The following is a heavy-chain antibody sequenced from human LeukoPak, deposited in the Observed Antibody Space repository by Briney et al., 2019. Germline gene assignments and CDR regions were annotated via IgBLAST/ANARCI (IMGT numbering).Heavy chain of an antibody. V-gene: IGHV3-7*01. CDR2: IKQDGSEK. Sequence: GGSLRLSCAASGFTFSSYWMSWVRQAPGEGLEWVANIKQDGSEKYYVDSVKGRFTIPGDNAMNSLYLQMNSLRAEDTAVYYCAREYDSSGYYHDAFDIWGQGTMVTVSS. CDR1: GFTFSSYW. CDR3: AREYDSSGYYHDAFDI. D-gene: IGHD3-22*01. J-gene: IGHJ3*02.